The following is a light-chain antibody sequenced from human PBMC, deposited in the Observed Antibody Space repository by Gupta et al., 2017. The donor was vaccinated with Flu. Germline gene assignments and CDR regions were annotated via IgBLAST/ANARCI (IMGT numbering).Light chain of an antibody. CDR1: HSISTS. Sequence: RATLSCRARHSISTSLAWYRQKRGQSPRLLIYDASKRAPGIPARFSGSGSGTDFTLTISSLEPEDFSVYYCQHRANWPPGATFGQGTKVEFK. CDR2: DAS. J-gene: IGKJ1*01. V-gene: IGKV3-11*01. CDR3: QHRANWPPGAT.